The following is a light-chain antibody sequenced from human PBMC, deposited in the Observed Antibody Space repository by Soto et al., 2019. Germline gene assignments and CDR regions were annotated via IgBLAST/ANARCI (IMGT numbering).Light chain of an antibody. CDR3: QQYYSYPRT. V-gene: IGKV1-8*01. Sequence: AIRMTQSPSSFSASTGDRVTITCRASQGISSYLAWYQQKPGKAPKLLIYAASTLQSGVPSRFSGSGSGTDFPLTISCLESEDFANYYCQQYYSYPRTFGQGTKLEIK. CDR2: AAS. CDR1: QGISSY. J-gene: IGKJ2*01.